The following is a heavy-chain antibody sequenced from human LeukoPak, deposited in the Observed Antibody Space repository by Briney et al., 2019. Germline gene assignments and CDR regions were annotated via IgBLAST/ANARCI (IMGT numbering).Heavy chain of an antibody. D-gene: IGHD3-3*01. CDR3: ARVGRGWSGYYTYDY. CDR1: GYTFTSYD. Sequence: GASVKVSCKASGYTFTSYDINWVRQATGQGLEWMGWMNPNSGNTGYAQKLQGRVTMTTDTSTSTAYMELRSLRSDDTAVYYCARVGRGWSGYYTYDYWGQGTLVTVSS. J-gene: IGHJ4*02. CDR2: MNPNSGNT. V-gene: IGHV1-8*01.